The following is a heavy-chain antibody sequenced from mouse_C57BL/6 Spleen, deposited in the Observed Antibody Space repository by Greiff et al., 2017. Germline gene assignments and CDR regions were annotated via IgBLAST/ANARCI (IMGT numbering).Heavy chain of an antibody. D-gene: IGHD3-1*01. J-gene: IGHJ3*01. Sequence: EVQLQQPGAELVKPGASVKISCKASGYTFTDYYMDWVKQSPGKSLEWIGDINPNNGGTIYNQKFKGKATMTVATSSSTAVMELRSLTSEDTAVYYCARCSGPLFAYWGQGTLVTVSA. CDR1: GYTFTDYY. CDR3: ARCSGPLFAY. CDR2: INPNNGGT. V-gene: IGHV1-18*01.